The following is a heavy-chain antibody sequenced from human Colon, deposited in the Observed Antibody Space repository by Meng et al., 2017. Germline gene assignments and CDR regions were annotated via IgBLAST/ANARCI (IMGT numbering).Heavy chain of an antibody. V-gene: IGHV3-7*01. Sequence: GGSLRLSCAASGFTFSSYWMYWVRQAPGKGLEWVASMNPGGSQKNYVDSVKGRFTISRDNTKNSLSLQMNSLRAEDTAVYFCATDLRHYIRGWGYWGQGTLVTVSS. J-gene: IGHJ4*02. CDR3: ATDLRHYIRGWGY. D-gene: IGHD2/OR15-2a*01. CDR2: MNPGGSQK. CDR1: GFTFSSYW.